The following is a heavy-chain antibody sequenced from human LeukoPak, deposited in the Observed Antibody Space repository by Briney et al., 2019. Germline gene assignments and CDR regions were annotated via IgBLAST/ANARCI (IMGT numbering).Heavy chain of an antibody. Sequence: GGSLRLSCAASGFTFSNYWMHWVRQAPGKGLEWVSRINTDGTSTIYADSVRGRFTISRDNAKNTVYLQMNSLRAEDTAVYYCARFNSYSTDWYFDYWGQGTLVTVSS. CDR3: ARFNSYSTDWYFDY. CDR1: GFTFSNYW. V-gene: IGHV3-74*01. J-gene: IGHJ4*02. D-gene: IGHD6-13*01. CDR2: INTDGTST.